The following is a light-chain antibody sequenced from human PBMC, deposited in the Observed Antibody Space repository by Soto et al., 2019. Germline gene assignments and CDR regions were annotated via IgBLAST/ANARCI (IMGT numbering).Light chain of an antibody. CDR3: QQYNSYSRT. CDR1: QSISSW. CDR2: DAS. Sequence: DIQMTPSPSTLSASVGDRVTITCRASQSISSWLAWHQQKPGKAPKLLIYDASSLESGVPSRFSGSGSGTEFTLTISSLQPDDFATYYCQQYNSYSRTFGQGTKVDIK. J-gene: IGKJ1*01. V-gene: IGKV1-5*01.